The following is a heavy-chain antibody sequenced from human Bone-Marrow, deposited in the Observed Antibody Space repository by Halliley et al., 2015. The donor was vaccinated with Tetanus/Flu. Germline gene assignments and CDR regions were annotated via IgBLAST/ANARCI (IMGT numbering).Heavy chain of an antibody. CDR2: ICYSEGT. V-gene: IGHV4-59*01. CDR3: AGGGELQDF. J-gene: IGHJ4*02. CDR1: GDSIKSYY. D-gene: IGHD1-7*01. Sequence: TLSLTCSVSGDSIKSYYWSWIRQPPGKRLEWIGNICYSEGTKYNPSLKSRVTISLDMSKNQFSLKLNSVPAADSAVYYCAGGGELQDFWGQGTLVTVSS.